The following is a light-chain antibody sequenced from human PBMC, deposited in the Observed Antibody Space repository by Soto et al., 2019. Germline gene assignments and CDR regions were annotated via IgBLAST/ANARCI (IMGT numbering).Light chain of an antibody. CDR3: EQYGSTRFT. Sequence: EIVLTQSPGTLSLSPGERATLSCRASQSASGTYLAWYQQKPGQAPRLLIYDAASRATGIPDRFSGSGSGTDFTLTISRMEPEDSAVYYCEQYGSTRFTFGQGTKLENK. CDR1: QSASGTY. J-gene: IGKJ2*01. CDR2: DAA. V-gene: IGKV3-20*01.